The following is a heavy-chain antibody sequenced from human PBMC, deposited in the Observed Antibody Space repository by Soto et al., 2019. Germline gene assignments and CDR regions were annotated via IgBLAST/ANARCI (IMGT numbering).Heavy chain of an antibody. CDR3: ASTFITIFGVVIRYNWFAP. CDR2: IIPIFGTA. CDR1: GGTFSSYA. D-gene: IGHD3-3*01. Sequence: SVKVSCKASGGTFSSYAISWVRQAPGQGLEWMGGIIPIFGTANYAQKFQGRVTITADESTSTAYMELSSLRSEDTAVYYCASTFITIFGVVIRYNWFAPWGQGTLVTVSS. J-gene: IGHJ5*02. V-gene: IGHV1-69*13.